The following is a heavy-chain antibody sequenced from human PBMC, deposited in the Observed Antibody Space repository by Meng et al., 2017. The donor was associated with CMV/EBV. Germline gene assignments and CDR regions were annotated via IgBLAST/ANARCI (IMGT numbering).Heavy chain of an antibody. D-gene: IGHD2-2*01. CDR3: ATGATTSRFRVDY. Sequence: KISCKASGVTFSSCTLSWVRQAPGQGLEWMGGITPIFGVAQYAQNFQGRVTITADEYTNTAYMDVSSLRSEDTAVYYCATGATTSRFRVDYWGQGTLVTVSS. CDR2: ITPIFGVA. V-gene: IGHV1-69*01. J-gene: IGHJ4*02. CDR1: GVTFSSCT.